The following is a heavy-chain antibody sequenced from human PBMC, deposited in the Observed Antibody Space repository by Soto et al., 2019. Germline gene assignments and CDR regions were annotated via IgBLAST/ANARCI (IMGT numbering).Heavy chain of an antibody. Sequence: TLSLTCPVSGGSISSYYWSWIRQPPGKGLEWIGYIYYSGSTNYNPSLKSRVTISVDTSKNQFSLKLSSVTAADTAVYYRARSLRGVTPYFDYWGQGTLVTVSS. CDR2: IYYSGST. D-gene: IGHD3-10*01. CDR3: ARSLRGVTPYFDY. V-gene: IGHV4-59*01. CDR1: GGSISSYY. J-gene: IGHJ4*02.